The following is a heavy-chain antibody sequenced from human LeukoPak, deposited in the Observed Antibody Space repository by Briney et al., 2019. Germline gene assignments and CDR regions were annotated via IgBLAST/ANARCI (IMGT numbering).Heavy chain of an antibody. D-gene: IGHD1-26*01. V-gene: IGHV5-51*01. CDR3: AILVVVGATGGSWFDP. Sequence: EESLKISCKGSGYSFTSYWIGWVRQMPGKGLERMGIIYPGDSDTRYSPSFQGQVTISADKSISTAYLQWSSLKASDTAMYYCAILVVVGATGGSWFDPWGQGTLVTVSS. J-gene: IGHJ5*02. CDR2: IYPGDSDT. CDR1: GYSFTSYW.